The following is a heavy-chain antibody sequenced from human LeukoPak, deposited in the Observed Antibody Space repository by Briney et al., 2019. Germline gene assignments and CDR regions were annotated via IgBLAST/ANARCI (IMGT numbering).Heavy chain of an antibody. CDR1: GGSISSSGYY. D-gene: IGHD4-17*01. V-gene: IGHV4-39*07. CDR2: INHSGNT. CDR3: ARRQSYRDYFGGTNFDY. J-gene: IGHJ4*02. Sequence: PSETLSLTCTVSGGSISSSGYYWGWIRQPPGKGLEWIGEINHSGNTKHNPSLNSRVTISVDTSKNQLSLQLNSVTAADTAVYYCARRQSYRDYFGGTNFDYWGQGTLVTVSS.